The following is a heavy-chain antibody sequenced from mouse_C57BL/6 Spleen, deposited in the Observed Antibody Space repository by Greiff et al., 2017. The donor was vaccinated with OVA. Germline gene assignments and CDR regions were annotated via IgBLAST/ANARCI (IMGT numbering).Heavy chain of an antibody. CDR1: GFSFNTYA. CDR2: IRSKSNNYAT. Sequence: EVKLMESGGGLVQPKGSLKLSCAASGFSFNTYAMNWVRQAPGKGLEWVARIRSKSNNYATYYADSVKDRVTISRDDSESMLYLQINNLRTEDTAMYYCVRHRDDYDGGYYYAMDYWGKGTSGTVCS. J-gene: IGHJ4*01. V-gene: IGHV10-1*01. D-gene: IGHD2-4*01. CDR3: VRHRDDYDGGYYYAMDY.